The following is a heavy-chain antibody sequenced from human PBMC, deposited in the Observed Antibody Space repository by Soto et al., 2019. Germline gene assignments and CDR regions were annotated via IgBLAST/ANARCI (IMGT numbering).Heavy chain of an antibody. J-gene: IGHJ4*02. CDR2: IWYDGSNK. CDR1: GFTFSTYG. CDR3: ARDYNSYDSRGNFDY. V-gene: IGHV3-33*01. D-gene: IGHD5-12*01. Sequence: GGSLRLFCAASGFTFSTYGMHWVRQAPGKGLEWVAVIWYDGSNKYYGDSVKGRFTISRDNSKNTLYLQMNSLRAEDTAVYYCARDYNSYDSRGNFDYWGQGTLVTVSS.